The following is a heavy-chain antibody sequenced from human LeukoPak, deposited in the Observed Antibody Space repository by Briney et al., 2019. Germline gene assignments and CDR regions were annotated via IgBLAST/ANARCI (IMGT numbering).Heavy chain of an antibody. J-gene: IGHJ4*02. CDR2: IDPSDSYT. Sequence: GESLKISCKGSGYSFTSYWISWVRQMPGKGPEWMGRIDPSDSYTNYSPSFQGHVTISADKSISTAYLQWSSLKASDTAMYYCARPHSSGWYEAYWGQGTLVTVSS. CDR1: GYSFTSYW. V-gene: IGHV5-10-1*01. CDR3: ARPHSSGWYEAY. D-gene: IGHD6-19*01.